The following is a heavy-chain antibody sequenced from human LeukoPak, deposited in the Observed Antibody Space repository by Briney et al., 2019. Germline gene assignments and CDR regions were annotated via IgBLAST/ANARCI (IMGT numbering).Heavy chain of an antibody. V-gene: IGHV1-18*01. D-gene: IGHD5-18*01. CDR3: ARDRDSYGYFGGGRAFDY. CDR2: ISAYNGNT. CDR1: GYTFTSYG. Sequence: ASVKVSCKASGYTFTSYGISWVRQAPGQGLEWMGWISAYNGNTNYAQKLQSRVTMTTDTSTSTAYMELRSLRSDDTAVYYCARDRDSYGYFGGGRAFDYWGQGTLVTVSS. J-gene: IGHJ4*02.